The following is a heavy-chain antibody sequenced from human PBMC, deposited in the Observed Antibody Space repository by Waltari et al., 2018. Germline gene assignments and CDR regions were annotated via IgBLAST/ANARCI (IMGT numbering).Heavy chain of an antibody. CDR3: ARALSGGDRPSWFDP. Sequence: QVQLQESGPGLVKPSETLSLTCTVSGYSISSGYYWGWIRQPPGKGLEWIGRIYHSGSTSSIPSLKSRVTLSVDTSKNQFSLKLSSVTAADTAVYYCARALSGGDRPSWFDPWGQGTLVTVSS. CDR2: IYHSGST. D-gene: IGHD3-10*01. J-gene: IGHJ5*02. CDR1: GYSISSGYY. V-gene: IGHV4-38-2*02.